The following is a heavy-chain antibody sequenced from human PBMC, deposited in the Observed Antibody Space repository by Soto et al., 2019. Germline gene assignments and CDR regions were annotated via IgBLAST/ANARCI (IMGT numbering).Heavy chain of an antibody. Sequence: QTPGKGLEWIGSIYYSGSTYYNPSLKSRVTISVDTSKNQFSLKLSSVTAADTAVFFFFQAEDGIRDLGTVSAFLLNRSSDL. J-gene: IGHJ2*01. D-gene: IGHD2-15*01. V-gene: IGHV4-39*01. CDR2: IYYSGST. CDR3: FQAEDGIRDLGTVSAFLLNRSSDL.